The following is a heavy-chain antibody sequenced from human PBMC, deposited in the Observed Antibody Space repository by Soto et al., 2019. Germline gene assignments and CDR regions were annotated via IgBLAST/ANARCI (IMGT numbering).Heavy chain of an antibody. V-gene: IGHV1-2*02. Sequence: SVKVSCKASGYTFTGYLMHWVRQAPGQGLEWMGWINPNSGGTNSAQKFQGRITMTRDTSISTAYMELSSPTFDDTAIYYCARNMTTVTRRGMDVWGQRTTVTVSS. CDR3: ARNMTTVTRRGMDV. CDR1: GYTFTGYL. J-gene: IGHJ6*02. D-gene: IGHD4-17*01. CDR2: INPNSGGT.